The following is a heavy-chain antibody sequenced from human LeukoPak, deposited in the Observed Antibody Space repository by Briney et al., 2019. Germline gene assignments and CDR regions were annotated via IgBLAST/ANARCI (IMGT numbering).Heavy chain of an antibody. D-gene: IGHD5-12*01. J-gene: IGHJ4*02. CDR3: ARGWGGYSSYPPDY. Sequence: GGSLRLSCAASGFTFSSYAMNWVRQAPGKGLEWISYISPSSGAAYESIYYSISAKGRFTISRDIASNSLLLQMSSLRVEDTAVYYCARGWGGYSSYPPDYWGQGILVIVSS. CDR2: ISPSSGAAYESI. CDR1: GFTFSSYA. V-gene: IGHV3-48*01.